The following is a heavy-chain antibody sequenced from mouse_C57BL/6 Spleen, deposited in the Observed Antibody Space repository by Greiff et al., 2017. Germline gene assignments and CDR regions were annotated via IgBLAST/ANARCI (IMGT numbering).Heavy chain of an antibody. CDR3: ARWLDWYFEG. D-gene: IGHD2-2*01. CDR1: GYTFTSYW. J-gene: IGHJ1*03. V-gene: IGHV1-64*01. CDR2: IHPNSGST. Sequence: QVQLQQPGAELVKPGASVKLSCKASGYTFTSYWMHWVKQRPGQGLEWIGMIHPNSGSTNYNEKFKSKATLTVDNSSSTAYMHLSSLTSEDSAVYYCARWLDWYFEGWGTGTTVTVS.